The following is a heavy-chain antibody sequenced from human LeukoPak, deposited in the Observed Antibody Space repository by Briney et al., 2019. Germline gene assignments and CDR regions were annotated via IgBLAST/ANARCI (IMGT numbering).Heavy chain of an antibody. D-gene: IGHD1-26*01. J-gene: IGHJ5*02. V-gene: IGHV3-48*04. CDR2: ITSNGGST. Sequence: GGSLRLSCAASGFTFSDYSMNWVRQAPGRGLQYVSGITSNGGSTNYADSVKGRFTISRDNAKNSLYLQMNSLRAEDTAVYYCARLRRVVGATTGWFDPWGQGTLVTVSS. CDR1: GFTFSDYS. CDR3: ARLRRVVGATTGWFDP.